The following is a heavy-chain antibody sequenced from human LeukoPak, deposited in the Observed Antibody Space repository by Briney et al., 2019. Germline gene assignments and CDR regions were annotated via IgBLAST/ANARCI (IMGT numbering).Heavy chain of an antibody. CDR3: ARPFSSSYYYYYMDV. V-gene: IGHV1-2*02. D-gene: IGHD6-13*01. Sequence: ASVKVSCKASGYTFTGYYMHWVRQAPGQGLEWMGWINPNSGGTNCAQKFQGRVTMTRDTSISTAYMELSRLRSDDTAVYYCARPFSSSYYYYYMDVWGKGTTVTVSS. CDR1: GYTFTGYY. J-gene: IGHJ6*03. CDR2: INPNSGGT.